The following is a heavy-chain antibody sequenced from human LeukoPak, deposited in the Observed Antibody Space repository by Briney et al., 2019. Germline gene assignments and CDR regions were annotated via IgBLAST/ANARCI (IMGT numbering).Heavy chain of an antibody. CDR1: GGSISSYY. V-gene: IGHV4-59*08. Sequence: SETLSLTCTVSGGSISSYYWSWIRQPPGKGLEWIGYIYYSGSTNYNPSLKSRVTISVDTSKNQFSLKLSSVTAADTAVYYCARHSSGIGYYYGSGSYYNRNYYFDYWGQGTLVTVSS. D-gene: IGHD3-10*01. CDR3: ARHSSGIGYYYGSGSYYNRNYYFDY. CDR2: IYYSGST. J-gene: IGHJ4*02.